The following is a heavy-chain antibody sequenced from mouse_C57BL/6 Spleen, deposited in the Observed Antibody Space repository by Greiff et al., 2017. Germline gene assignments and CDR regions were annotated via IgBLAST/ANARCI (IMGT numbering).Heavy chain of an antibody. CDR1: GYTFTSYW. J-gene: IGHJ2*01. CDR3: AGKGGYDGYYVFDY. D-gene: IGHD2-3*01. V-gene: IGHV1-53*01. CDR2: MKRSNGGT. Sequence: QVKLQESGPELVKPGDSVKLSCKASGYTFTSYWMNWVKQTPGQGLEWIGNMKRSNGGTNYNEKFKSKATLPVDKTASTANMQLSSLKSEDSAVYYCAGKGGYDGYYVFDYWGQGTTLTVSS.